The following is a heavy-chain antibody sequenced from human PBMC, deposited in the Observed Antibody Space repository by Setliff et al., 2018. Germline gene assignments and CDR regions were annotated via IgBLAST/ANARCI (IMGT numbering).Heavy chain of an antibody. Sequence: ETLSLTCSVSGGSISSGSYYWGWIRQSPGKGLEWIGCMYYSGSTYYNPSLKGRVTLSVDTTKNQFSLKLTSMTAADTAVYFCARHLLVQGTYHFDYWGQGSPVTVSS. J-gene: IGHJ4*02. V-gene: IGHV4-39*01. CDR2: MYYSGST. CDR3: ARHLLVQGTYHFDY. D-gene: IGHD3-10*01. CDR1: GGSISSGSYY.